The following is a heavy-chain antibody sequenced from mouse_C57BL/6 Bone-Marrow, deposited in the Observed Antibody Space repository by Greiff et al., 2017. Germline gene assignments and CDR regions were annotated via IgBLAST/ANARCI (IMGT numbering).Heavy chain of an antibody. J-gene: IGHJ1*03. CDR3: ARSYSPPFDV. Sequence: DVKLVESEGGLVQPGSSMKLSCTASGFTFSDYYMAWVRQVPEKGLEWVANINYDGSSTYYLDSLKSRFIISRDNAKNILYLQMSSLKSEDTATYYCARSYSPPFDVWGTGTTVTVSS. CDR1: GFTFSDYY. D-gene: IGHD2-12*01. CDR2: INYDGSST. V-gene: IGHV5-16*01.